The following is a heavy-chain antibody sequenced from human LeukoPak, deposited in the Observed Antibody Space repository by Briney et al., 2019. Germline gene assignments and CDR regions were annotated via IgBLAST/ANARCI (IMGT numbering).Heavy chain of an antibody. CDR1: GGSISNYY. D-gene: IGHD5-24*01. J-gene: IGHJ4*02. V-gene: IGHV4-38-2*02. CDR3: ARGMATPLHYFDF. CDR2: IYHSGST. Sequence: SETLSLTCTVSGGSISNYYWSWIRQPPEKRLEWIGSIYHSGSTYYNPSLKSRVTISVDTSKNQFSLKLNSVTAADTAVYYCARGMATPLHYFDFWGQGTLVTVSS.